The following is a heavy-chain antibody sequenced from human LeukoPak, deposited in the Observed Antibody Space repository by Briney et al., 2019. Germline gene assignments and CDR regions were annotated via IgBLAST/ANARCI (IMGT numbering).Heavy chain of an antibody. CDR3: TTGGFGELLPAAVSYYYMDV. CDR1: GFTFSGSA. J-gene: IGHJ6*03. V-gene: IGHV3-73*01. Sequence: GGSLRLSCAASGFTFSGSALHWVRQASGKGLEWVGRIRSTANGYATAYAASVKGRFTISRGDSKNTLYLQMNSLKTEDTAVYYCTTGGFGELLPAAVSYYYMDVWGKGTTVTVSS. CDR2: IRSTANGYAT. D-gene: IGHD3-10*01.